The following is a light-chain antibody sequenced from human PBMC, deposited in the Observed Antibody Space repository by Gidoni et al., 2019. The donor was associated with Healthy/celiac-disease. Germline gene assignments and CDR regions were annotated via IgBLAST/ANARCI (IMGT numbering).Light chain of an antibody. CDR2: EVS. Sequence: QSALTQPASVSGSPGQSITISCTGTSIDVGGYNYVSWYQQHPGKAPKLMIYEVSNRPSGVPDRFSGSKSGNTASLTISGLQAEDEADYYCSSYTSSSTLFGGGTKLTVL. CDR1: SIDVGGYNY. CDR3: SSYTSSSTL. V-gene: IGLV2-14*01. J-gene: IGLJ2*01.